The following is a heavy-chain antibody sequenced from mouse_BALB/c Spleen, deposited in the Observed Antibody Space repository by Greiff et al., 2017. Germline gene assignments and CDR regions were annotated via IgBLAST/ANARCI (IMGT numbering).Heavy chain of an antibody. CDR2: IRNKANGYTT. CDR1: GFTFTDYY. J-gene: IGHJ3*01. CDR3: ARDMPLYYGSSPWFAY. Sequence: DVKLVESGGGLVQPGGSLRLSCATSGFTFTDYYMSWVRQPPGKALEWLGFIRNKANGYTTEYSASVKGRFTISRDNSQSILYLQMNTLRAEDSATYYCARDMPLYYGSSPWFAYWGQGTLVTVSA. D-gene: IGHD1-1*01. V-gene: IGHV7-3*02.